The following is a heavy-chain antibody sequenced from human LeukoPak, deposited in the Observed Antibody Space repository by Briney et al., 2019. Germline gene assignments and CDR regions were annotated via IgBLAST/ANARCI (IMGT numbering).Heavy chain of an antibody. CDR3: ARGVVVTANHDAFDI. Sequence: SETLSLTCTVSGGSINSSSYYWGWIRQPPGKGLEWIGSIFYSGNTYDNPSLKSRVTISVDTSKNQFSLKLSSVTAADTAVYYCARGVVVTANHDAFDIWGQGTMVTVSS. J-gene: IGHJ3*02. V-gene: IGHV4-39*07. CDR2: IFYSGNT. CDR1: GGSINSSSYY. D-gene: IGHD2-21*02.